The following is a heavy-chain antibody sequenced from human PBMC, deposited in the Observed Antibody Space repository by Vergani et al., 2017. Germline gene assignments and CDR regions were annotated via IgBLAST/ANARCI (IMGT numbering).Heavy chain of an antibody. J-gene: IGHJ6*02. CDR2: ISSSDDST. CDR1: GFTFSGYA. D-gene: IGHD1-26*01. V-gene: IGHV3-23*01. Sequence: QLLESGGGLVQPGGSLRLSCAASGFTFSGYAMSWVRQAPGTGLDWVSAISSSDDSTYYADSVKGRFTISRDNSKNTLYLQMNSLRDEDTAVYYCANFRGRYSPAFYFYGLDVWGQGTTVTVSS. CDR3: ANFRGRYSPAFYFYGLDV.